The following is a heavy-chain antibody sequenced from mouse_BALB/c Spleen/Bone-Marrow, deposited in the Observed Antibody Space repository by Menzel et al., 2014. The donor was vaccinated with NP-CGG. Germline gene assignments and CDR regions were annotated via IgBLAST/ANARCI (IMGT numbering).Heavy chain of an antibody. CDR3: TGGKEYYAMDY. CDR2: IFPGNSDT. V-gene: IGHV1-5*01. Sequence: EVQLQQSGTVLARPGASVKMSCKASGYTFTSYWMHWVKQRPGQGLEWIGAIFPGNSDTSYNQKFKGKAKLTAVTSTSTAYMELSSLTNEDSAVYYCTGGKEYYAMDYWGQGTSDTVSS. J-gene: IGHJ4*01. D-gene: IGHD1-3*01. CDR1: GYTFTSYW.